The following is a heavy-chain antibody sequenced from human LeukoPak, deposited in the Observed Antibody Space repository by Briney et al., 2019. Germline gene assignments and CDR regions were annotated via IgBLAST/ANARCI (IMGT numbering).Heavy chain of an antibody. CDR1: GGIFSSYA. CDR3: ARAVGYNKNFQH. V-gene: IGHV1-69*01. J-gene: IGHJ1*01. Sequence: SVKVSCKASGGIFSSYAISWVRQAPGQGLEWMGGIIPIFGTANYAQKFQGRVTITADESTSTAYMELSSLRSEDTAVYYCARAVGYNKNFQHWGQGTLVTVSS. D-gene: IGHD5-24*01. CDR2: IIPIFGTA.